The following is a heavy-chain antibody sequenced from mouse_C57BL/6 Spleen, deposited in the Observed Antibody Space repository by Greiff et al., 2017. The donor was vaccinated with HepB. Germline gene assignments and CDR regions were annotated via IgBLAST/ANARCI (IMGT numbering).Heavy chain of an antibody. CDR3: AVGEYYGNQTRDY. Sequence: VQLQQPGAELVRPGSSVKLSCKASGYTFTSYWMHWVKQRPIQGLEWIGNIDPSDSETHYNQKFKDKATLTVDKSSSTAYMQLSSLTSEDSAVYYCAVGEYYGNQTRDYWGQGTTLTVSS. D-gene: IGHD2-1*01. CDR1: GYTFTSYW. J-gene: IGHJ2*01. V-gene: IGHV1-52*01. CDR2: IDPSDSET.